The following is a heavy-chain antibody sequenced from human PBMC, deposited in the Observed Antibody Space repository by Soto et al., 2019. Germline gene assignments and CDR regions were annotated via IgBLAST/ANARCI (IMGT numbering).Heavy chain of an antibody. CDR2: ISYDGSNK. D-gene: IGHD1-26*01. CDR1: GFTFSSYG. Sequence: GGSLRLSCAASGFTFSSYGMHWVRQAPGKGLEWVAVISYDGSNKYYADSVKGRFTISRDNSKNTLYLQMNSLRAEDTAVYYCAKSLVGSEYFQHWGQGTLVTVSS. V-gene: IGHV3-30*18. CDR3: AKSLVGSEYFQH. J-gene: IGHJ1*01.